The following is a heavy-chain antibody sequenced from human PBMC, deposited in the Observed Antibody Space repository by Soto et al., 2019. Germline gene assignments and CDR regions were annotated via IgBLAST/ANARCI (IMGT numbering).Heavy chain of an antibody. D-gene: IGHD4-17*01. CDR3: ARMNVDSYQFYYAMDV. Sequence: SCPTLVNPTETLTLTCTVSGFSLTTGKMGVSWIRQPPGKALEWLAHIFSDNERSYSTSLQGRLTISKDTSGSQVVLSMTNVDPVDTATYYCARMNVDSYQFYYAMDVWGQGTTVTVSS. CDR1: GFSLTTGKMG. CDR2: IFSDNER. V-gene: IGHV2-26*01. J-gene: IGHJ6*02.